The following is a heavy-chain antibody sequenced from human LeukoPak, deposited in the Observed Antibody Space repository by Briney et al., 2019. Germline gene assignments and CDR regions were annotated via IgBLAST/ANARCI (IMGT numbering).Heavy chain of an antibody. Sequence: GGSLRLSCAASGSTVSSNYMSWVRQAPGKGLEWVSVIYSGGSTYYADSVKGRFTISRDNSKNTLYLQMNSLRAEDTAVYYCAREDSNYVGWFDPWGQGTLVTVSS. V-gene: IGHV3-66*01. CDR2: IYSGGST. CDR3: AREDSNYVGWFDP. CDR1: GSTVSSNY. D-gene: IGHD4-4*01. J-gene: IGHJ5*02.